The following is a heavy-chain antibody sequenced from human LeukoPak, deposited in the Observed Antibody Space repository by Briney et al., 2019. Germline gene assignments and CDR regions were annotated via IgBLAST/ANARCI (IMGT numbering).Heavy chain of an antibody. CDR1: GFTFSSYE. J-gene: IGHJ3*02. V-gene: IGHV4-39*01. CDR3: ARLDYGGIQPNAFDI. D-gene: IGHD4-23*01. Sequence: GSLRLSCEASGFTFSSYEMNWVRQPPGKGLEWIGSIYYSGSTYYNPSLKSRVTISVDTSKNQFSLKLSSVTAADTAVYYCARLDYGGIQPNAFDIWGQGTMVTVSS. CDR2: IYYSGST.